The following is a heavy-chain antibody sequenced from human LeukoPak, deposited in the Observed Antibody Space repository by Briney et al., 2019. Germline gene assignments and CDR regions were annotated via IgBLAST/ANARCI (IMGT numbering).Heavy chain of an antibody. CDR2: ISGSGVRT. J-gene: IGHJ4*02. Sequence: GGSLRLSCAASGFTFSAYAMSWVRQAPGKGLEWVSDISGSGVRTYYADSVKGRFTISRDNAKNSLYLQMNSLRAEDTAVYYCARDRYSSSIFDYWGQGTLVTVSS. V-gene: IGHV3-23*01. CDR3: ARDRYSSSIFDY. D-gene: IGHD6-6*01. CDR1: GFTFSAYA.